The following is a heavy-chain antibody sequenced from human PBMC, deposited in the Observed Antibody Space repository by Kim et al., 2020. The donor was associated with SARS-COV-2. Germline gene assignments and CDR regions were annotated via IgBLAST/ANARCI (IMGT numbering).Heavy chain of an antibody. Sequence: ASVKVSCKASGYTFTSYAMNWVRQAPGQGLEWMGWINTNTGNPTYAQGFTGRFVFSLDTSVSTAYLQISSLKAEDTAVYYCARGIAAAGSLGPFFDYWGQGTLVTVSS. CDR1: GYTFTSYA. CDR3: ARGIAAAGSLGPFFDY. CDR2: INTNTGNP. D-gene: IGHD6-13*01. J-gene: IGHJ4*02. V-gene: IGHV7-4-1*02.